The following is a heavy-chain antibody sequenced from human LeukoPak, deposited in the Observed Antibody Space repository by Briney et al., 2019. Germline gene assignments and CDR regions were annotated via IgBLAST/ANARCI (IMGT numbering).Heavy chain of an antibody. CDR3: ARQSTGPYVYFDF. V-gene: IGHV4-4*07. J-gene: IGHJ4*02. Sequence: SETLSLTCTISGGSISSHYYSWIRQPAGKGLEWIGRMSISGNTNYNPSLKSRVTISVDKSKNQFSLKLSSVTAADTAMYYCARQSTGPYVYFDFWGQGTLVTVSS. D-gene: IGHD2-8*02. CDR1: GGSISSHY. CDR2: MSISGNT.